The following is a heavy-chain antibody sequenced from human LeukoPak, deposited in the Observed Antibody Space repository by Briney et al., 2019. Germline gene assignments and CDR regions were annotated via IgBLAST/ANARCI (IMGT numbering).Heavy chain of an antibody. CDR1: GGSISSDGYY. D-gene: IGHD3-10*01. CDR3: ARERGVTYYYGSGSYPDY. Sequence: SQTLSLXCTVSGGSISSDGYYWSWTRQPAGKGLEWIGRIYTSGSTNYNPSLKSRVTISVDTAKNQFSLKLSSVTAADTAVYYCARERGVTYYYGSGSYPDYWGQGTLVAVSS. CDR2: IYTSGST. J-gene: IGHJ4*02. V-gene: IGHV4-61*02.